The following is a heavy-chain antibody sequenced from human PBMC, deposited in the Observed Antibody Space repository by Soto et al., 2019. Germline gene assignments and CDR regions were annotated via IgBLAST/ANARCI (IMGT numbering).Heavy chain of an antibody. V-gene: IGHV5-51*01. CDR2: IFPSDSDT. Sequence: GESLKISCRTSGYKFTSSWIAWVRQMPGKGLEWMGIIFPSDSDTRYSPSFQGQVTISADRSTSTVFLQWASLKASDTAVYFCARRDKSGYFNWFDPWGQGTLVTVS. CDR1: GYKFTSSW. J-gene: IGHJ5*02. D-gene: IGHD3-22*01. CDR3: ARRDKSGYFNWFDP.